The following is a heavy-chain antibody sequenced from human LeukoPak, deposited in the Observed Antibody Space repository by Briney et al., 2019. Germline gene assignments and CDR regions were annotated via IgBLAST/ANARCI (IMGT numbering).Heavy chain of an antibody. CDR1: GFTVSSNY. D-gene: IGHD1-14*01. CDR3: ARDGMTAARDAFDI. J-gene: IGHJ3*02. CDR2: IYSGGST. V-gene: IGHV3-53*01. Sequence: PGGSLRLSCAASGFTVSSNYMSWVRQAPGTGLQWVSVIYSGGSTYYADSVKGRFTISRDNSKNTLYLQMNSLRAEDMAVYYCARDGMTAARDAFDIWGQGTMVTVSS.